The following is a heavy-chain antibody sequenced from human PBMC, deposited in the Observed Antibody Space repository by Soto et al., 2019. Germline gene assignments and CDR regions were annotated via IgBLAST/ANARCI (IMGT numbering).Heavy chain of an antibody. CDR3: ARDTNGLHY. V-gene: IGHV3-74*01. J-gene: IGHJ4*02. D-gene: IGHD2-8*01. CDR2: INTDGSIT. Sequence: PGGSLRLSCAASGLIFSNYKMHWVRQAPGKGLVWVSRINTDGSITDYADSVTRRFTVSRDNAKNTMYLQMNSLTADDTAVYYCARDTNGLHYWGQGTLVTVSS. CDR1: GLIFSNYK.